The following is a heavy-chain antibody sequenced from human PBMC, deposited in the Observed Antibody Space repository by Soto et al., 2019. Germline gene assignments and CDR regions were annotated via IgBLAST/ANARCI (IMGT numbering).Heavy chain of an antibody. D-gene: IGHD3-16*02. J-gene: IGHJ6*03. V-gene: IGHV1-58*02. Sequence: SVKVSCKASGFTFTSSAMQWVRQARGQRLEWIGWIVVDSGNTNYAQKFQDRVTITRNMSTSTAYMELSSLRSEDTAVYYCASSPSSQDYIWGSYPYYYMDVWGKGTTVTVSS. CDR1: GFTFTSSA. CDR3: ASSPSSQDYIWGSYPYYYMDV. CDR2: IVVDSGNT.